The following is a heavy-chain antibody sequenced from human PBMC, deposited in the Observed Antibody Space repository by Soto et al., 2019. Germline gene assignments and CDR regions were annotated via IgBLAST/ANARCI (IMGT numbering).Heavy chain of an antibody. CDR1: GFTFDDYG. CDR2: INWNGGST. Sequence: EVQLVESGGGLVRPGGSLRLSCAASGFTFDDYGMSWVRQAPGKGLEWVSGINWNGGSTGYADSVKGRFTISRDNAKNSRYRKMNRPRAEDTALYYGARSPGFGLADAFDIWCQGTMVSVSS. J-gene: IGHJ3*02. V-gene: IGHV3-20*04. D-gene: IGHD3-10*01. CDR3: ARSPGFGLADAFDI.